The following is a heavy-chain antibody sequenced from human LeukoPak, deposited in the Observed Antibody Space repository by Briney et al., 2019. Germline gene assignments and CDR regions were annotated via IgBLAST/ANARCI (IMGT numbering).Heavy chain of an antibody. V-gene: IGHV1-2*02. J-gene: IGHJ6*03. CDR2: INPNSGGT. CDR1: GYTFTVYY. D-gene: IGHD5-18*01. CDR3: ARDVRGYSYGSGYYYYMDV. Sequence: ASVTVSFKASGYTFTVYYMHWVRQAPGQGLEWMGWINPNSGGTNYAQKFQGRVTMTRDTSISTAYMELSRLRSDDTAVYYCARDVRGYSYGSGYYYYMDVWGKGTTVTVSS.